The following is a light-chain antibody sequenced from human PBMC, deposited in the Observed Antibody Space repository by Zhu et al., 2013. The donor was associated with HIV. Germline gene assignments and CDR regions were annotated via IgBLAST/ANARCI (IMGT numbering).Light chain of an antibody. V-gene: IGKV1-17*02. CDR3: LQHNNYPLT. Sequence: IQVTQSPSSLSASIGDRVAITCRVSQGIRNDLAWYQQKSGQAPRRLIYGASNLQSGAPSRFTGNGSETEFTLTINNLQPEDYATYYCLQHNNYPLTFGGGTHVE. J-gene: IGKJ4*01. CDR2: GAS. CDR1: QGIRND.